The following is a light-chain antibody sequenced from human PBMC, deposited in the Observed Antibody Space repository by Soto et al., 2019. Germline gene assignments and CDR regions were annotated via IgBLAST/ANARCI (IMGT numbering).Light chain of an antibody. CDR3: QQYGSWT. CDR1: QTISSNY. J-gene: IGKJ1*01. CDR2: GTS. Sequence: DIVLTQSPGTLSVSPGERATLSCRASQTISSNYLAWYQQKPGQAPSLLIYGTSSRASGIPDRCSGSGAGTDFPLTISRLEPEDSAIYYCQQYGSWTFGQGTKVEIK. V-gene: IGKV3-20*01.